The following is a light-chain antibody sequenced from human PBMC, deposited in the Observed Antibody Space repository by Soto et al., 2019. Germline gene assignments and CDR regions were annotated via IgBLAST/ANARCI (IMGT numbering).Light chain of an antibody. CDR2: EVT. CDR3: SSYTTNITPVV. J-gene: IGLJ2*01. V-gene: IGLV2-14*01. CDR1: SGDIGGYNY. Sequence: QSVLTQPASVSGSPGQSITISCTGTSGDIGGYNYVSWYQQHPGKAPKLLISEVTNRPSGVSNRFSGSKSGNTASLTISGLQVEDEADYYCSSYTTNITPVVFGGGTKLTVL.